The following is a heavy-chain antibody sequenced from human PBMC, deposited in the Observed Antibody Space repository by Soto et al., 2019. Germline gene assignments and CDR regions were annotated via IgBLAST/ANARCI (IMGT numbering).Heavy chain of an antibody. J-gene: IGHJ3*02. D-gene: IGHD3-22*01. V-gene: IGHV3-30*18. CDR2: ISYDGSNK. CDR3: AKLGQWYYYDSSGSPFDI. CDR1: GFTFSSYG. Sequence: GGSLRLSCAASGFTFSSYGMHWVRQAPGKGLEWVAVISYDGSNKYYADSVKGRFTISRDNSKNTLYLQMNSLRAEDTAVYYCAKLGQWYYYDSSGSPFDIWGQGTMVTVSS.